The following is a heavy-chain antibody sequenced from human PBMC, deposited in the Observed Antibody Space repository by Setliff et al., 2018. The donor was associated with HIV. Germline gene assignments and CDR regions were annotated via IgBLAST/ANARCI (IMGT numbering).Heavy chain of an antibody. CDR2: INHSGST. V-gene: IGHV4-34*01. J-gene: IGHJ4*02. CDR1: GGSFSNYY. D-gene: IGHD3-3*01. Sequence: PSETLSLTCAVYGGSFSNYYWSWIRQPPGKGPEWIGEINHSGSTNYNPSLKSRVSISVDTSKKQFSLKLSSVSAADTAVYYCARRPLFGVVIASVAKMEFDYWGQGTLVTVSS. CDR3: ARRPLFGVVIASVAKMEFDY.